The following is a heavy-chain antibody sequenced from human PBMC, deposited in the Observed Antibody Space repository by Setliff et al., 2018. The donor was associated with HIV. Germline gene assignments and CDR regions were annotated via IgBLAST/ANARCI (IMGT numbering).Heavy chain of an antibody. J-gene: IGHJ4*02. CDR1: GFTFRSYA. CDR3: VKRGGYADTPGDPGSIGY. Sequence: QPGGSLRLSCAASGFTFRSYALSWVRQAPGKGLEWVSTISDSGGSTYYADSVKGRFTISRDNSKNTLYLQMNTLRAEDTAVYYCVKRGGYADTPGDPGSIGYWGQGTLVTVSS. D-gene: IGHD4-17*01. V-gene: IGHV3-23*01. CDR2: ISDSGGST.